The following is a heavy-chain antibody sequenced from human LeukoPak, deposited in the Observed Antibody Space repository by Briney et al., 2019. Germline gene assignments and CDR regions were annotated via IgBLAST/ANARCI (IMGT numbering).Heavy chain of an antibody. J-gene: IGHJ4*02. V-gene: IGHV1-2*02. D-gene: IGHD5-18*01. Sequence: GASVKVSCKASGYTFTGYYMHWVRQAPGQGLEWMGWINPNSGGTNYAQKFQGRVAMTRDTSISTAYTELSRLRSDDTAVYYCAGEDRGYSYGIPVGYWGQGTLVTVSS. CDR1: GYTFTGYY. CDR2: INPNSGGT. CDR3: AGEDRGYSYGIPVGY.